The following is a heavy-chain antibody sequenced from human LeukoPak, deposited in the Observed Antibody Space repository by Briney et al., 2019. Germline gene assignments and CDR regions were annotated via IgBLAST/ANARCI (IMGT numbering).Heavy chain of an antibody. Sequence: SETLSLTCTVSGGSISSDYWTWIRQLPGRGLEWIGYIYYTGITNYNPSLKRRVTISVDTSKNQFSLKLSSVTAADTAVYYFARVSGYYSIDYWGQGTLVTVSS. CDR3: ARVSGYYSIDY. CDR2: IYYTGIT. D-gene: IGHD3-22*01. CDR1: GGSISSDY. J-gene: IGHJ4*02. V-gene: IGHV4-59*01.